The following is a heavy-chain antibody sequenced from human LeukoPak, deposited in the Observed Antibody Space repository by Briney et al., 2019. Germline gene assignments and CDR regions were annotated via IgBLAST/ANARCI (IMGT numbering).Heavy chain of an antibody. Sequence: PSETLSLTCAVYGGSFSGYYWSWIRQPPGKGLEWIGEINHSGSTNYNPSLKSRVTISVDTSKNQFSLKLSSVTAADTAVYYCARGDPYYYDSSGPDYWGQGTLVTVSS. CDR2: INHSGST. J-gene: IGHJ4*02. CDR1: GGSFSGYY. V-gene: IGHV4-34*01. D-gene: IGHD3-22*01. CDR3: ARGDPYYYDSSGPDY.